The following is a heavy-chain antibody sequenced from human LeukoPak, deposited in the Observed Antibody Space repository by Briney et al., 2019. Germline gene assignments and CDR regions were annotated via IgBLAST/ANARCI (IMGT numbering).Heavy chain of an antibody. CDR2: YFHRGSI. D-gene: IGHD3-22*01. V-gene: IGHV4-38-2*01. CDR3: ARMGVSHYYDSTTYYPLAFDV. J-gene: IGHJ3*01. CDR1: GYSITSGYY. Sequence: SDTLSLTCAVSGYSITSGYYWGWIRQSPGKGLEWIGTYFHRGSIYYNPSLKSRVTLSVHTSNNHFSLKLNSVTAADTAVYYCARMGVSHYYDSTTYYPLAFDVWGQGKLFTVSS.